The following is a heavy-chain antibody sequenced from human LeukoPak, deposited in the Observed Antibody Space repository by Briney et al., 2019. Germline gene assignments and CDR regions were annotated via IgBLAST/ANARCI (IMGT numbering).Heavy chain of an antibody. CDR2: INHSGST. CDR1: GGSFSGYY. V-gene: IGHV4-34*01. Sequence: SETLSLTCAVYGGSFSGYYWSWIRQPPGKGLEWIGEINHSGSTNYNPSLKSRVTISVDTSKNQFSLKLSSVTAADTAVYYCAREDPYGRSSLSSYYYMDVWGKGTTVTVSS. CDR3: AREDPYGRSSLSSYYYMDV. D-gene: IGHD6-6*01. J-gene: IGHJ6*03.